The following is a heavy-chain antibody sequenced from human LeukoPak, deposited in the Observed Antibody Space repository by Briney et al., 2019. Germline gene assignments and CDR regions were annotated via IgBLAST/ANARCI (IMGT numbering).Heavy chain of an antibody. CDR2: INSDGINT. D-gene: IGHD3-9*01. CDR1: GFTFSNYW. V-gene: IGHV3-74*01. J-gene: IGHJ6*03. Sequence: GGSLRLSCAASGFTFSNYWMHWVRQAPGKGLVWVSRINSDGINTSYADSVKGRFTISRDNAKNTLNLQMNSLRAEDTAVYYCATFDRLYYYYYYMDVWGKGTTVAVSS. CDR3: ATFDRLYYYYYYMDV.